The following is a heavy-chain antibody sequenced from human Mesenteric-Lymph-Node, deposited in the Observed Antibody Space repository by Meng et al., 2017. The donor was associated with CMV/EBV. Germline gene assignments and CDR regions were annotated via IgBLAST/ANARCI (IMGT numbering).Heavy chain of an antibody. J-gene: IGHJ6*02. Sequence: ASVKVSCKASGYTFTSYGISWVRQAPGQGLEWMGWISAYNGNTNYAQKLQGRVTMTTDTSTSTAYMELRSLRSDDTAVYYCARISIFGVVTTSYYYYYGMDVWGQGTTVTVSS. V-gene: IGHV1-18*01. D-gene: IGHD3-3*01. CDR2: ISAYNGNT. CDR1: GYTFTSYG. CDR3: ARISIFGVVTTSYYYYYGMDV.